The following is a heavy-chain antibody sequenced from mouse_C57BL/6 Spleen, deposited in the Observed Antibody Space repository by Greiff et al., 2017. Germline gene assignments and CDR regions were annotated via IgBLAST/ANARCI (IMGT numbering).Heavy chain of an antibody. CDR2: IRNKANNHAT. Sequence: EVKVVESGGGLVQPGGSMKLSCAASGFTFSDAWMDWVRQSPEKGLEWVAEIRNKANNHATYYAESVKGRFTISRDDSKSSVYLQMNSLRAEDTGIYYCTGWLRRRYFDVWGTGTTVTVSS. V-gene: IGHV6-6*01. J-gene: IGHJ1*03. D-gene: IGHD2-2*01. CDR3: TGWLRRRYFDV. CDR1: GFTFSDAW.